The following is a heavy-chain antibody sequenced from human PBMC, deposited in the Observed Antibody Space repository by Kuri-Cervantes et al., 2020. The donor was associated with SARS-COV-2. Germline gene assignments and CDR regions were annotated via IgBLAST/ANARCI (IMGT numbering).Heavy chain of an antibody. D-gene: IGHD2-2*01. V-gene: IGHV3-38-3*01. J-gene: IGHJ6*02. CDR2: ISVGST. Sequence: GGSLRLSCAASGFTVSSNEMNWVRQAPGKGLEWVSFISVGSTYYADSVKGRFTISRDNSKNTLYLQMNSLRAEDTAVYYCARDIVVVPAAMEDDYYYYGMDVWGQGTTVTVSS. CDR3: ARDIVVVPAAMEDDYYYYGMDV. CDR1: GFTVSSNE.